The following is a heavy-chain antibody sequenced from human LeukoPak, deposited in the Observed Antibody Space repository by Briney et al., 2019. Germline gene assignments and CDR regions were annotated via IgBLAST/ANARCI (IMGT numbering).Heavy chain of an antibody. J-gene: IGHJ3*02. D-gene: IGHD5-18*01. CDR1: GFTVSSNY. CDR3: ARDRGYSYGLHDAFDI. Sequence: PGGPLRLSCAASGFTVSSNYMSWVRQAPGKGLEWVSVIYSGGSTYYADSVKGRFTISRDNSKNTLYLQMNSLRAEDTAVYYCARDRGYSYGLHDAFDIWGQGTMVTVSS. CDR2: IYSGGST. V-gene: IGHV3-53*01.